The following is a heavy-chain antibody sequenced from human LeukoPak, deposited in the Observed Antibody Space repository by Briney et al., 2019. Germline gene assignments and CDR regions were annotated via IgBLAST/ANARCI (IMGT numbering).Heavy chain of an antibody. CDR2: INPHSGGT. Sequence: ASVKVSCKASGYTFTDYFMHWVRQAPGQGLEWMGWINPHSGGTKYAQKFQGRVTMTRDTSISTAYMELSRLRSDDTAVYYCAREVNADYYYYYMDVWGKGTTVTVSS. CDR1: GYTFTDYF. V-gene: IGHV1-2*02. J-gene: IGHJ6*03. D-gene: IGHD1-1*01. CDR3: AREVNADYYYYYMDV.